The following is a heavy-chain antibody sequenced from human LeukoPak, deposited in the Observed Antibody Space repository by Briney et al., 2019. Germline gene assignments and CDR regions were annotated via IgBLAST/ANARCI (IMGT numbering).Heavy chain of an antibody. J-gene: IGHJ4*02. Sequence: ASVKVSCKASGYTFTSYGISWVRQAPGQGLEWMGWISAYNGNTNYAQKLQGRVTITTDESTSTAYMELSSLRSEDTAVYYCARASSSDFDYWGQGTLVTVSA. D-gene: IGHD6-6*01. CDR3: ARASSSDFDY. CDR1: GYTFTSYG. V-gene: IGHV1-18*01. CDR2: ISAYNGNT.